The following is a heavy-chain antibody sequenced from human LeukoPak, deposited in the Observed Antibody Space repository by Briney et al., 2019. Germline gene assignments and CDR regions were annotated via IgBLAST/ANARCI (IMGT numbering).Heavy chain of an antibody. J-gene: IGHJ2*01. V-gene: IGHV3-13*01. CDR3: VRGALPGDNWYFDL. Sequence: PGGSLRLSCATSGFPFSAYDMHWVRQAPGKGLEWVSAFGSAGDTYYPGAMKGRFTISRDYATDSLYLQMTSLRAGDTAVYFCVRGALPGDNWYFDLWGRGTLVTVSS. CDR1: GFPFSAYD. CDR2: FGSAGDT.